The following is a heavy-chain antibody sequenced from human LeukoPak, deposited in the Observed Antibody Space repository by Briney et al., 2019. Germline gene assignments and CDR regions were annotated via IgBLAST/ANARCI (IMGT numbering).Heavy chain of an antibody. Sequence: ASVKVSCKASGYTFTSYDINWVRQATGQELEWMGWMNPNSGNTGYAQKFQGRVTMTRNTSISTAYIELSSLRSEDTAVYYCARVQDSQYVDYYMDVWGKGTTVTVSS. J-gene: IGHJ6*03. V-gene: IGHV1-8*01. CDR1: GYTFTSYD. CDR3: ARVQDSQYVDYYMDV. D-gene: IGHD3-16*01. CDR2: MNPNSGNT.